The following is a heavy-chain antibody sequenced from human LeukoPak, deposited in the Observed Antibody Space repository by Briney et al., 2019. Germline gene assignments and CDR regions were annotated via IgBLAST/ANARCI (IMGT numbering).Heavy chain of an antibody. CDR1: GFTFSSSA. Sequence: GGSLRLSCAASGFTFSSSAMSRVRQAPGKGLEWVSAISNNGDYTYYADSVQGRFTISRDNSKSTLCLQMNSLRAEDTVVYYCAKWKYSNSGIDDYWGQGTLVTVSS. D-gene: IGHD6-6*01. V-gene: IGHV3-23*01. CDR2: ISNNGDYT. CDR3: AKWKYSNSGIDDY. J-gene: IGHJ4*02.